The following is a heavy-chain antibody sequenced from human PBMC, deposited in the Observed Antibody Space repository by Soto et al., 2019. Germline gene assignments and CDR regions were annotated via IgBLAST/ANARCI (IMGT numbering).Heavy chain of an antibody. J-gene: IGHJ5*02. V-gene: IGHV1-18*04. Sequence: ASVKVSCKASGYTFTSYGISWVRQAPGQGLEWMGWISAYNGNTNYAQKLQGRVTMTTATSTSTAYMELRSLRSDDTAVYYCARSRTPYTIFGVVNWFDPWGQGTLVTVSS. CDR1: GYTFTSYG. CDR2: ISAYNGNT. D-gene: IGHD3-3*01. CDR3: ARSRTPYTIFGVVNWFDP.